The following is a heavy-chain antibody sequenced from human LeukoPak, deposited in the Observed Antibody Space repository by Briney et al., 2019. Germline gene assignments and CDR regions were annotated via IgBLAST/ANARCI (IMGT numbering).Heavy chain of an antibody. CDR2: LHYSGIP. Sequence: KSSEIPFLTWTVPGGSLSPSSYYWGRIRQPPRNGLEWIGSLHYSGIPSYNPSLKSRVTISVDTSTNQFSLKLSSVTAADPAVYYCARPSDYDTSGRYDAFDIWGQGTMVTVSS. CDR3: ARPSDYDTSGRYDAFDI. D-gene: IGHD3-22*01. V-gene: IGHV4-39*01. CDR1: GGSLSPSSYY. J-gene: IGHJ3*02.